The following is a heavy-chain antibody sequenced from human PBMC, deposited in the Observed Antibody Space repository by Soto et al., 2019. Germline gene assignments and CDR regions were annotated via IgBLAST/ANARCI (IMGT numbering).Heavy chain of an antibody. V-gene: IGHV3-30*18. D-gene: IGHD3-10*01. CDR3: AKAPFRRPYYFYGMDV. J-gene: IGHJ6*02. CDR1: GFTFSDFG. CDR2: ISEDAETD. Sequence: QVRLVESGGGVVQPGGSLRLSCVASGFTFSDFGMHWVRQGPGKGLEWLAVISEDAETDFHADSVKGRFTVSRDNFKGTLYLQMNSLTTDDSGVYFCAKAPFRRPYYFYGMDVWGQGTTVIVSS.